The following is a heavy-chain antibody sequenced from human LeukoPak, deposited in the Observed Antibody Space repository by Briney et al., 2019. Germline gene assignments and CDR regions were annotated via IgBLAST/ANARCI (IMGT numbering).Heavy chain of an antibody. CDR1: GFTFSSYG. CDR2: IRYDGSNK. CDR3: AKDPSRRRYFDL. V-gene: IGHV3-30*02. Sequence: GGSLRLSCAASGFTFSSYGMHWVRQAPGKGLEWVAFIRYDGSNKYYADSVKGRFTISRDNSKNTLYLQMNSLRAEDTAVYYCAKDPSRRRYFDLWGRGTLVTVSS. J-gene: IGHJ2*01. D-gene: IGHD6-6*01.